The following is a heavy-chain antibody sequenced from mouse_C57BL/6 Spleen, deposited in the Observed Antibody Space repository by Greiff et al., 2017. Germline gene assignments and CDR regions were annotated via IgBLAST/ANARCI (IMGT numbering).Heavy chain of an antibody. CDR2: INPSSGYT. J-gene: IGHJ4*01. V-gene: IGHV1-4*01. D-gene: IGHD2-4*01. CDR3: ARGDYDEDYAMDY. Sequence: QVQLQQSGAELARPGASVKMSCKASGYTFTSYTMHWVKQRPGQGLEWIGYINPSSGYTKYNQKFKDKATLTADKSSSTAYMQLSSLTSEDSAVYYCARGDYDEDYAMDYWGQGTSVTVSS. CDR1: GYTFTSYT.